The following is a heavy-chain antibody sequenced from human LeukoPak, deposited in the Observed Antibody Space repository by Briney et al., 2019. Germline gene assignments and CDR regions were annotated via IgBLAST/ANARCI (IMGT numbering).Heavy chain of an antibody. Sequence: GGSLRLSCAASGFPFSTNLMSWVRQAPGKGLEWVALIKEDGNEKCYVGSVEGRFTISRDNAKNSLYLQMNSLRVEDTAVYYCVRDRDTSMVHFDSWGQGTLVTVSS. CDR3: VRDRDTSMVHFDS. J-gene: IGHJ4*02. V-gene: IGHV3-7*01. D-gene: IGHD5-18*01. CDR1: GFPFSTNL. CDR2: IKEDGNEK.